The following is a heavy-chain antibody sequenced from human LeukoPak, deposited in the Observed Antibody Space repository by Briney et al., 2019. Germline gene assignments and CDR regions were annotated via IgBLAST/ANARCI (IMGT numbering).Heavy chain of an antibody. CDR2: ISTSGSA. D-gene: IGHD3-10*01. CDR1: GGSISSDNYY. V-gene: IGHV4-61*02. J-gene: IGHJ5*02. Sequence: PSQTLSLTCTVSGGSISSDNYYWSWIRQPAGKGLEWIGRISTSGSANYNPSLRGRVTISVDTSKNQFSLNLNSVTAADTAVYYCAIDPRVGGWFDPWGQGTLVTVSS. CDR3: AIDPRVGGWFDP.